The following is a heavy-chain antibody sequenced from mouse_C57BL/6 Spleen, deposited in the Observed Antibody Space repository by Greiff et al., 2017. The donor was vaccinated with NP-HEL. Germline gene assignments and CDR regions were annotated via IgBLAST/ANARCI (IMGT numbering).Heavy chain of an antibody. D-gene: IGHD2-1*01. CDR3: ARSGNYEDGYFDV. V-gene: IGHV1-55*01. CDR1: GYTFTSYW. CDR2: IYPGSGST. J-gene: IGHJ1*03. Sequence: VQLQQSGAELVKPGASVKMSCKASGYTFTSYWITWVKQRPGQGLEWIGDIYPGSGSTNYNEKFKSKATLTVDTSSSTAYMQISSLTSEDSAVYYCARSGNYEDGYFDVWGTRTTVTVSS.